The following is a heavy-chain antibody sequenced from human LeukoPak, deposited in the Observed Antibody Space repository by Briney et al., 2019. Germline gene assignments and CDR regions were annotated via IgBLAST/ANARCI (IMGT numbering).Heavy chain of an antibody. J-gene: IGHJ3*02. CDR2: ISAYNGNT. D-gene: IGHD1-1*01. CDR1: GYTFTSYG. Sequence: GASVKVSCKASGYTFTSYGISWVRQAPGQGLEWMGWISAYNGNTNYAQKLQGIVTMTTDTSTSTAYMELRSLRSDDTAVYYCARDLGLGTGTTFNDAFDIWGQGTMVTVSS. V-gene: IGHV1-18*01. CDR3: ARDLGLGTGTTFNDAFDI.